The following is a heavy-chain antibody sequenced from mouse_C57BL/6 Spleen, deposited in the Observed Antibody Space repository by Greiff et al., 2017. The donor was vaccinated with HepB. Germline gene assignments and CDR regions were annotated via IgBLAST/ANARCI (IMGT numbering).Heavy chain of an antibody. J-gene: IGHJ4*01. CDR3: ARYQGSYDYDSYYAMDY. D-gene: IGHD2-4*01. V-gene: IGHV5-6*01. CDR1: GFTFSSYG. Sequence: EVKLMESGGDLVKPGGSLKLSCAASGFTFSSYGMSWVRQTPDKRLEWVATISSGGSYTYYPDSVKGRFTISRDNAKNTLYLQMSSLKSEDTAMYYCARYQGSYDYDSYYAMDYWGQGTSVTVSS. CDR2: ISSGGSYT.